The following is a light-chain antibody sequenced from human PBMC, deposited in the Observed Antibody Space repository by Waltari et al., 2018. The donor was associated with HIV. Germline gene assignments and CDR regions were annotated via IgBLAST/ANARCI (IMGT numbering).Light chain of an antibody. CDR2: AAS. CDR3: QKYNSGQWT. Sequence: DIQMTQSPSSLYASVGDRVTITCRASQGITDYLAWYQQKPGKVPKLLIYAASTLQSGVPSRFSGSGSGTDFTLTITSLQPEDVATYYCQKYNSGQWTFGQGTKVEI. CDR1: QGITDY. V-gene: IGKV1-27*01. J-gene: IGKJ1*01.